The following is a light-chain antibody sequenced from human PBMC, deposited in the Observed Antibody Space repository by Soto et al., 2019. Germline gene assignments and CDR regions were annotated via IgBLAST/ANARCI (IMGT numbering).Light chain of an antibody. V-gene: IGLV2-8*01. Sequence: QSALTQPPSASGSSGQSVTISCTGTSRDVGAYNFVSWYQQHPGQAPKLVIYEGNKRPSGVPDRFSGSKSGNMASLTVSGLQADDEADYYCAAYAGNNNYVFGFGTKVTVL. CDR2: EGN. CDR1: SRDVGAYNF. J-gene: IGLJ1*01. CDR3: AAYAGNNNYV.